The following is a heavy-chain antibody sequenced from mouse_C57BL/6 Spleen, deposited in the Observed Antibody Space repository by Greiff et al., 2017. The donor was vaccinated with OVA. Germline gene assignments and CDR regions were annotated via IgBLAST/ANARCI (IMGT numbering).Heavy chain of an antibody. CDR1: GYTFPSYG. CDR2: IYPRRGNT. J-gene: IGHJ3*01. CDR3: ARDYGSSPWFAY. V-gene: IGHV1-81*01. Sequence: QVQLQQSGAELARPGASVKLSCKASGYTFPSYGISWVKPRPGPGLEWIGEIYPRRGNTYYNEKFKGKATLTADKSTSTAYMELRSLTSEDSAVYFCARDYGSSPWFAYWGQGTLVTVSA. D-gene: IGHD1-1*01.